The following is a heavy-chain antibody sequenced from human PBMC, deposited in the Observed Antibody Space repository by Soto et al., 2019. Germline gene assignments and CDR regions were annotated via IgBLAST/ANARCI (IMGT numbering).Heavy chain of an antibody. J-gene: IGHJ3*02. CDR3: ARVYSSSSGLDAFDI. CDR2: ISAYNGNT. Sequence: APAEVTSEEPGDTLTSKGSRWVQQDTVQGLEWIGWISAYNGNTNYAQKLQGRVTMTTDTSTSTAYMELRSLRSDDTAVYYCARVYSSSSGLDAFDIWGQGTMVPVSS. D-gene: IGHD6-6*01. V-gene: IGHV1-18*01. CDR1: GDTLTSKG.